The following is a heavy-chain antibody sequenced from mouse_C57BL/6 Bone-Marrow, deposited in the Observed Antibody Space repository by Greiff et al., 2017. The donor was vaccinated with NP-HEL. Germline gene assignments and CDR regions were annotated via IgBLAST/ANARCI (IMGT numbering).Heavy chain of an antibody. J-gene: IGHJ3*01. Sequence: EVHLVESGGGLVQPGGSLKLSCAASGFTFSDYYMYWVRQTPEKRLEWVAYISNGGGSTYYPDTVKGRFTISRDNAKNTLYLQMSRLKSEDTAMYYCARDYYGSPWFAYWGQGTLVTVSA. CDR2: ISNGGGST. V-gene: IGHV5-12*01. CDR1: GFTFSDYY. D-gene: IGHD1-1*01. CDR3: ARDYYGSPWFAY.